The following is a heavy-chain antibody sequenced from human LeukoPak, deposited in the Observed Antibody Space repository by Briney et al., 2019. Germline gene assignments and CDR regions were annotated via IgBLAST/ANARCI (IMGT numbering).Heavy chain of an antibody. CDR1: GFTFSSSA. V-gene: IGHV1-58*02. D-gene: IGHD6-19*01. Sequence: ASVKVSCKASGFTFSSSAMQWVRQARGQRLEWIGWIVVGSGNTNYAQKFQERVTITRDMSTSTAYMELSSLRSEDTAVYYCAAHRYSSGWSPFDYWGQGALVTVSS. J-gene: IGHJ4*02. CDR2: IVVGSGNT. CDR3: AAHRYSSGWSPFDY.